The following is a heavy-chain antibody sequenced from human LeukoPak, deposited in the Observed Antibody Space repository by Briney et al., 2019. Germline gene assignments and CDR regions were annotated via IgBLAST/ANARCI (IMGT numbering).Heavy chain of an antibody. V-gene: IGHV1-24*01. CDR3: AARRGIAVAGPGAFDI. Sequence: ASVKVSRKVSGYTLTELSIHWVRQAPGKGPECMGGFDPEDGEAIYAQKFQGRVTMTEDTSTDTAYMELSSLRSEDTAVYYCAARRGIAVAGPGAFDIWGQGTMVTVSS. CDR1: GYTLTELS. CDR2: FDPEDGEA. D-gene: IGHD6-19*01. J-gene: IGHJ3*02.